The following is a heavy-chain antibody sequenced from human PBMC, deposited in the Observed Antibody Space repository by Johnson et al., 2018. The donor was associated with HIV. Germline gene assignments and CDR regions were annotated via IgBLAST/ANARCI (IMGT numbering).Heavy chain of an antibody. J-gene: IGHJ3*02. Sequence: VQLVESGGRVVRPGESLRLSCAASGFTFDDYGMSWVRQAPGKGLEWVSGIHWDGGSTGYADSVMGRFTISRDKAKNSLYLQMNSLRAEDTALYYCARDAYNSEACDIWGQGTMVTVSS. CDR3: ARDAYNSEACDI. V-gene: IGHV3-20*04. CDR2: IHWDGGST. CDR1: GFTFDDYG. D-gene: IGHD5-24*01.